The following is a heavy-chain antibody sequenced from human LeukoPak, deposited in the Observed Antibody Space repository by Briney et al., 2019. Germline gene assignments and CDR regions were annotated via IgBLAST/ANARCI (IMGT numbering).Heavy chain of an antibody. D-gene: IGHD5-12*01. CDR3: ARAGLYSGSGLDY. Sequence: GGSLRLSCAASGFGFRSYVMYWVRQAPGKGLEWVALISDDGSNKYYAEFVKGRFTISRDNSKNTLYLQMNSLRGEDTAVYYCARAGLYSGSGLDYWGQGSLVTVSS. J-gene: IGHJ4*02. V-gene: IGHV3-30*04. CDR1: GFGFRSYV. CDR2: ISDDGSNK.